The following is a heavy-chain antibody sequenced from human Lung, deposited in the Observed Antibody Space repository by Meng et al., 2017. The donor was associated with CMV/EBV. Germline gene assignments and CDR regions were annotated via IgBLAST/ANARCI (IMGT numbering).Heavy chain of an antibody. CDR1: GGTFSSYA. J-gene: IGHJ4*02. D-gene: IGHD6-13*01. V-gene: IGHV1-69*05. Sequence: SVXVSCKASGGTFSSYAISWVRQAPGQGLEWMGGIIPIFGTANYAQKFQGRVTITTDESTSTAYMELSSLRSEDTAVYYCVAGGQQLEYYVDYWGQGTLVTVSS. CDR3: VAGGQQLEYYVDY. CDR2: IIPIFGTA.